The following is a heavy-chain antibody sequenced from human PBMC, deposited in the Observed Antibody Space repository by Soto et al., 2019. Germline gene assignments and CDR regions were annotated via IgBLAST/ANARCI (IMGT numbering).Heavy chain of an antibody. D-gene: IGHD4-17*01. V-gene: IGHV4-34*01. CDR2: INHSGST. Sequence: SETLSLTCAVYGGSFSGYYWSWIRQPPGKGLEWIGEINHSGSTNYNPSLKSRVTISVDTSKNQFSLKLSSVTAADTAVYYCARGPTVTTSFDYWGQGTLVTVSS. J-gene: IGHJ4*02. CDR1: GGSFSGYY. CDR3: ARGPTVTTSFDY.